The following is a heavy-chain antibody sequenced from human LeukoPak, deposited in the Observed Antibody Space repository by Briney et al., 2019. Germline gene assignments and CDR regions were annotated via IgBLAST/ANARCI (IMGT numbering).Heavy chain of an antibody. Sequence: QAGGSLRLSCAASGFTFSSYAMSWVRQAPGKGLELVSGISVSGGNTYSADSVRGRFTISRDNSKNTLYLQMNSLRAEETAVYYCAKVGLGRGDFDYWGQGTLVTVSS. D-gene: IGHD1-26*01. J-gene: IGHJ4*02. CDR2: ISVSGGNT. CDR1: GFTFSSYA. CDR3: AKVGLGRGDFDY. V-gene: IGHV3-23*01.